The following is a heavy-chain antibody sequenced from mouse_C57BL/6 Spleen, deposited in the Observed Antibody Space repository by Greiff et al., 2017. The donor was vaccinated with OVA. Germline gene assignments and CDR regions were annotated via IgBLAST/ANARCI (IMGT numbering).Heavy chain of an antibody. Sequence: VQLKESGGGLVQPGGSLSLSCAASGFTFTDYYMSWVRQPPGKALEWLGFIRNKANGYTTEYSASVKGRFTISRDNSQSILYLQMHALRAEDSATYYCARYITFYAMDYWGQGTSVTVSS. CDR3: ARYITFYAMDY. CDR2: IRNKANGYTT. V-gene: IGHV7-3*01. CDR1: GFTFTDYY. J-gene: IGHJ4*01.